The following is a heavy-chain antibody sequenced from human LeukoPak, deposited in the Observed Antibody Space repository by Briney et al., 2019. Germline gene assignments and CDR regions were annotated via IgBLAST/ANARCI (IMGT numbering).Heavy chain of an antibody. CDR3: ASLTYYYDSSGYYYPF. J-gene: IGHJ4*02. V-gene: IGHV4-59*01. CDR2: IYYSGST. CDR1: GGSISSYY. D-gene: IGHD3-22*01. Sequence: KPSETLSLTCTVSGGSISSYYWSWIRQPPGKGLEWIGYIYYSGSTNYNPSLKIRVTISVDTSKNQFSLKLSSVTAADTAVYYCASLTYYYDSSGYYYPFWGQGTLVTVSS.